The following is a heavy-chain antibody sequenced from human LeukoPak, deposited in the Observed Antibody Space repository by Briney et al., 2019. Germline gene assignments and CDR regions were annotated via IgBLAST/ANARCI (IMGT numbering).Heavy chain of an antibody. CDR1: GFTFDGYA. CDR3: AKAALGGGYYNGMDV. CDR2: ISWNSGTI. V-gene: IGHV3-9*01. Sequence: SLRLSCAASGFTFDGYAMHWVRQAPGKGLEWVSGISWNSGTIGHADSVKGRFTISRDNAKNSLYLQMNSLRPEDTALYYCAKAALGGGYYNGMDVWGQGTTVTVSS. J-gene: IGHJ6*02. D-gene: IGHD6-25*01.